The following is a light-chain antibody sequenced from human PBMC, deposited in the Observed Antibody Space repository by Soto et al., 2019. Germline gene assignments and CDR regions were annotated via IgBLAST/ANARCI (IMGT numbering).Light chain of an antibody. CDR1: SSNIGAGYD. CDR2: GNS. J-gene: IGLJ3*02. CDR3: QSYDSSQRGSV. V-gene: IGLV1-40*01. Sequence: QYVLTQPPSVSGAPGQRVTISCTGSSSNIGAGYDVHWYQQLPGTAPKLLIYGNSNRPSGVPDRCSGSKSGTSASLAITGLQAAYEADYNCQSYDSSQRGSVFGGGTKLTV.